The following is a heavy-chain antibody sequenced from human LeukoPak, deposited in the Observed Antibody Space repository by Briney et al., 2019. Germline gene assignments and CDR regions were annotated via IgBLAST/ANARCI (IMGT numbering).Heavy chain of an antibody. J-gene: IGHJ1*01. D-gene: IGHD3-22*01. Sequence: GGSLRLSCAASGFTFSSYSMNWVRQAPGKGLEWVSYISSSSSTIYYADSVKGRFTISRDNAKTSLYLQMNSLRAEDTAVYYCARGGPLYYYDSSGSSNAESFQHWGQGTLVTVSS. CDR2: ISSSSSTI. CDR3: ARGGPLYYYDSSGSSNAESFQH. CDR1: GFTFSSYS. V-gene: IGHV3-48*01.